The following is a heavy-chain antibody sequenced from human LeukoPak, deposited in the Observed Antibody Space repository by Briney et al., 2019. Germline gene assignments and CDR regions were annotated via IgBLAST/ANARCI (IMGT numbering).Heavy chain of an antibody. Sequence: SETLSLTCTVSGGSISSSSYYWGWIRQPPGKGLEWVGRVYTSGSTTYNPSLKSRVTISVDTSTNQFSLKLSSVTAADTAVYYCVTANQRSTYYFDYWGQGTLVTVST. V-gene: IGHV4-61*02. D-gene: IGHD1-20*01. CDR1: GGSISSSSYY. CDR2: VYTSGST. J-gene: IGHJ4*02. CDR3: VTANQRSTYYFDY.